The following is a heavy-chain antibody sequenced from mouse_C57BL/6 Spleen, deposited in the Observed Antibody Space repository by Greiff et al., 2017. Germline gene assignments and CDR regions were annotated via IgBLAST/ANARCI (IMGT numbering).Heavy chain of an antibody. CDR3: AREGGSTKGYWYFDV. V-gene: IGHV1-61*01. CDR1: GYTFTSYW. CDR2: IYPSDSET. J-gene: IGHJ1*03. Sequence: QVQLQQPGAELVRPGSSVKLSCKASGYTFTSYWMDWVKQRPGQGLEWIGNIYPSDSETHYNQKFKDKATLTVDKSSSTAYMQLSSLTSEDSAVDYCAREGGSTKGYWYFDVWGTGTTVTVSS.